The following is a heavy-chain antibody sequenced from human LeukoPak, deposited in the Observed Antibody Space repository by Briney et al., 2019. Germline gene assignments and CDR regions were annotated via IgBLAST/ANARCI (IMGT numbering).Heavy chain of an antibody. CDR2: IYHSGST. V-gene: IGHV4-38-2*02. D-gene: IGHD3-10*01. J-gene: IGHJ4*02. Sequence: SETLSLTCTVSGYSISSGYYWGWIRQPPGKGLEWIASIYHSGSTYYNPSLKSRVTISVDTSKNQISLRLSSVTAADTAVYYCARISRVGELLFDYWGQGTLVTVSS. CDR3: ARISRVGELLFDY. CDR1: GYSISSGYY.